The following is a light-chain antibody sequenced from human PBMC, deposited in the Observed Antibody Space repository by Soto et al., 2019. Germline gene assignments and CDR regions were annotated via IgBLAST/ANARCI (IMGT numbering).Light chain of an antibody. CDR1: QSISSW. CDR2: DAS. V-gene: IGKV1-5*01. J-gene: IGKJ1*01. CDR3: QQYNSSPWT. Sequence: DIQMTQSPSTLSAFVGDRVTITCRASQSISSWLAWYQQKPGKAPKLLIYDASSLESGVPSRFSGSGSGTEFTLTISSLQPEDVATYYCQQYNSSPWTFGQGTKVDIK.